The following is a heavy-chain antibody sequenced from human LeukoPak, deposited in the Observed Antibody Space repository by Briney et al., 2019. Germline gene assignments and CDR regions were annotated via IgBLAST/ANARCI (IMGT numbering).Heavy chain of an antibody. CDR1: GFTVSSNY. V-gene: IGHV3-66*02. J-gene: IGHJ6*03. D-gene: IGHD1-1*01. Sequence: GGSLRLSCAASGFTVSSNYMSWVRQAPGKGLEWVSVIYSGGSTYYADSVKGRFTISRDNSKNTLYLQMNSLRAEDTAVYYCARNCPYYYMDVWGKGTTVTVSS. CDR3: ARNCPYYYMDV. CDR2: IYSGGST.